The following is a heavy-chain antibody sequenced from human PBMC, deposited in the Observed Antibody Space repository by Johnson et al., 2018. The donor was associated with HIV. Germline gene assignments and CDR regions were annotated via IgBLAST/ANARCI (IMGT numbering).Heavy chain of an antibody. CDR3: ARILLGYCRA. J-gene: IGHJ3*01. CDR1: GFTFSSYA. CDR2: ISYDGSNK. Sequence: VQLVESGGGVVQPGRSLRLSCAASGFTFSSYAMHWVRQAPGKGLEWVAVISYDGSNKYYADSVKGRFTISRDNSKNTLYLQMNRLRAEDTAVYYCARILLGYCRAWGQGTMVTVSS. V-gene: IGHV3-30*14. D-gene: IGHD2-15*01.